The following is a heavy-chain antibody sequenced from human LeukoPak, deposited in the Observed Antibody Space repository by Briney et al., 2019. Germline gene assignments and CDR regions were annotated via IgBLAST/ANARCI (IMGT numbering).Heavy chain of an antibody. V-gene: IGHV4-34*01. CDR2: INHSGST. CDR3: ASRPYYGSGRFDY. Sequence: PSETLSLTCAVYGGSFSGYYWSWIRQPPGKGLEWIGEINHSGSTNYNPSLKSRVTISVATSKNQFSLKLSSVTAADTAVYYCASRPYYGSGRFDYWGQGTLVTVSS. D-gene: IGHD3-10*01. J-gene: IGHJ4*02. CDR1: GGSFSGYY.